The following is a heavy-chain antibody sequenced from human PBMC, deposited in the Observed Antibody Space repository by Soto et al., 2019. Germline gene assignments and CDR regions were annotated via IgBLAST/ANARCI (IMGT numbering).Heavy chain of an antibody. Sequence: ASVKVSCKASGYTFTSYGISWVRQAPGQGLERMGWISAYNGNTNYAQKLQGRVTMTTDTSTSTAYMELRSLRSDDTAVYYCARDGSYYYDSSAINWFDPWGQGTLVTVSS. CDR2: ISAYNGNT. J-gene: IGHJ5*02. V-gene: IGHV1-18*04. CDR1: GYTFTSYG. CDR3: ARDGSYYYDSSAINWFDP. D-gene: IGHD3-22*01.